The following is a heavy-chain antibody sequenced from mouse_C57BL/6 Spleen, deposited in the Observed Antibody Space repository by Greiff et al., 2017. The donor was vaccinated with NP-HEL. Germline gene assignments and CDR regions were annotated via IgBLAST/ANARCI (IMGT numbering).Heavy chain of an antibody. D-gene: IGHD1-1*01. Sequence: VQLQQSGAELVRPGASVTLSCKASGYTFTDYEMHWVKQTPVHGLEWIGAIDPETGGTAYNQKFKGKAILTADKSSSTAYMELRSLTSEDSAVYYCTRSLNYGSSYFYAMDYWGQGTSVTVSS. J-gene: IGHJ4*01. CDR2: IDPETGGT. CDR1: GYTFTDYE. V-gene: IGHV1-15*01. CDR3: TRSLNYGSSYFYAMDY.